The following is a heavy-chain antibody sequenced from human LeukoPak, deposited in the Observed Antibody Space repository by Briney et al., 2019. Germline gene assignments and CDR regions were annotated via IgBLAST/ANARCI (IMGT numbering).Heavy chain of an antibody. CDR2: ISGSGGSA. V-gene: IGHV3-23*01. CDR1: GFTFSSYA. D-gene: IGHD5-18*01. CDR3: AKGIQLWLLFFDY. Sequence: GGSLRLSCAASGFTFSSYAMSWVRQAPGKGLEWVSAISGSGGSAYYADSVKGRFTISRDNSKNTLYLQMNSLRAEYTAVYYCAKGIQLWLLFFDYWGQGTLATVSS. J-gene: IGHJ4*02.